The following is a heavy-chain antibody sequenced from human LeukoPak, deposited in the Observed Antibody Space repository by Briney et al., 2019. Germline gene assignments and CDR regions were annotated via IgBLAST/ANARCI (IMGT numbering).Heavy chain of an antibody. CDR3: AREESSGWFPHYYYYGMDV. J-gene: IGHJ6*04. CDR1: GFALSGYA. CDR2: VSAGGGT. Sequence: GASLRLSCVASGFALSGYAMNWVRQPPGKGLEWVSSVSAGGGTCYADSVKGRFTISRDNSKNTLYLQMNSLRAEDTAVYYCAREESSGWFPHYYYYGMDVWGKGTTVTVSS. V-gene: IGHV3-23*01. D-gene: IGHD6-19*01.